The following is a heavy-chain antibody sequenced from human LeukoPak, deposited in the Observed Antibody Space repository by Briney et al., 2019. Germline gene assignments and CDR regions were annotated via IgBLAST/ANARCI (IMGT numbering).Heavy chain of an antibody. Sequence: SETLSLTCTVSGGSIRSSYYYWGWIRQPPGKGLEWIGSIYDSGSTYYNPSLKSRVTISVDTSKNQFSLKLSSVTAADTAVYYCARLSRIGHCWIDYWGQGTLVTVSS. CDR2: IYDSGST. CDR1: GGSIRSSYYY. V-gene: IGHV4-39*01. J-gene: IGHJ4*02. D-gene: IGHD3-3*02. CDR3: ARLSRIGHCWIDY.